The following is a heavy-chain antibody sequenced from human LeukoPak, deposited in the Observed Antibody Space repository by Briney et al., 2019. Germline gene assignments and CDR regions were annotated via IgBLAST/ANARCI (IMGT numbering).Heavy chain of an antibody. J-gene: IGHJ4*02. Sequence: SETLSLTCTVSGGSISSYYWSWIRQPPGKGLEWIGYIYYSGSTNYNPSLKSRVTISVDTSKNQFSLKLSSVTAADTAVYYCARAYGLGSPDYFDYWGQGTLVTVSS. CDR2: IYYSGST. CDR1: GGSISSYY. D-gene: IGHD3-10*01. CDR3: ARAYGLGSPDYFDY. V-gene: IGHV4-59*08.